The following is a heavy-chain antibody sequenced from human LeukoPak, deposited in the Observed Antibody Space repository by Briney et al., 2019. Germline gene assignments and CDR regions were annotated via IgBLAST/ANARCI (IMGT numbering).Heavy chain of an antibody. Sequence: GGSLGLSCAASGFTFSSYAMHWVRKAPGKGLEWVAVISYDGSNKYYADSVKGRFTISRDNSKNTLYLQMNSLRAEDTAVYYCARDLPENPYYDFWSGYSTGAFDYWGQGTLVTVSS. CDR3: ARDLPENPYYDFWSGYSTGAFDY. CDR2: ISYDGSNK. J-gene: IGHJ4*02. CDR1: GFTFSSYA. V-gene: IGHV3-30-3*01. D-gene: IGHD3-3*01.